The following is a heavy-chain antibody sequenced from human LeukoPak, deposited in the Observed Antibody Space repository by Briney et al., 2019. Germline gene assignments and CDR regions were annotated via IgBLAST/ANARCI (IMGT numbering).Heavy chain of an antibody. V-gene: IGHV1-18*04. CDR2: ISAYNGNT. J-gene: IGHJ6*04. CDR3: ARKFLGYCSSTSCLYGMDV. D-gene: IGHD2-2*01. Sequence: ASVKVSCKASGYTFTSYGISWVRQAPGQGLEWMGWISAYNGNTNYAQKLQGRVTMTTDTSTSTAYMELRSLRSDDTAVYYCARKFLGYCSSTSCLYGMDVWGKGTTITVSS. CDR1: GYTFTSYG.